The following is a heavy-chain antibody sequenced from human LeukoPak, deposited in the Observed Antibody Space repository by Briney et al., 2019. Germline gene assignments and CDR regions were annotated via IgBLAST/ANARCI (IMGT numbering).Heavy chain of an antibody. CDR3: AELGITMIGGV. CDR2: ISSSGSTI. D-gene: IGHD3-10*02. J-gene: IGHJ6*04. Sequence: GGSLRLSCGASGFTLSRYAMSWVRQAPGKGLEWVSYISSSGSTIYYADSVKGRFTISRDNAKNSLYLQMNSLRAEDTAVYYCAELGITMIGGVWGKGTTVTISS. CDR1: GFTLSRYA. V-gene: IGHV3-48*03.